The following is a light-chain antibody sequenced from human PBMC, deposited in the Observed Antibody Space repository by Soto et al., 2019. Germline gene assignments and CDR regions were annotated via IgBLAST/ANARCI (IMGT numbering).Light chain of an antibody. CDR2: EVS. CDR1: SGDAGGYNY. J-gene: IGLJ1*01. V-gene: IGLV2-8*01. CDR3: ISYAGSLL. Sequence: QSVLTPPPSASGSPGQSVTISCTATSGDAGGYNYVSWYQQHPGKAPKLMIYEVSKRPSGVHDRFSGSKYGNTASLAVSGLQAEDEADSYCISYAGSLLFGTGTKLTVL.